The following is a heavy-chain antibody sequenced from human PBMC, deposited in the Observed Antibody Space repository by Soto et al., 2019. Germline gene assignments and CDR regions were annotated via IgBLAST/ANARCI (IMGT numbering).Heavy chain of an antibody. D-gene: IGHD3-3*01. CDR2: IYYSGST. J-gene: IGHJ3*02. CDR1: GGSISSSSYY. Sequence: SETLSLTCTVSGGSISSSSYYWGWIRQPPGKGLEWIGSIYYSGSTYYNPSLKSRVTISVDTSKNQFSLKLSSVTAADTAVYYCARHDDFWSGYSAFDIWGQGTMVTVS. CDR3: ARHDDFWSGYSAFDI. V-gene: IGHV4-39*01.